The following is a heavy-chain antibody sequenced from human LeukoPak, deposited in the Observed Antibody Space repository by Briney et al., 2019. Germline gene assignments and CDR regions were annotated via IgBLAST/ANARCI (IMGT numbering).Heavy chain of an antibody. CDR3: ARLGYSGYDYRNNWFDP. D-gene: IGHD5-12*01. CDR2: IYPGDSDT. J-gene: IGHJ5*02. CDR1: GYSFTSYW. V-gene: IGHV5-51*01. Sequence: GESLKISCKGSGYSFTSYWIGWVRQIPGKGLEWMGIIYPGDSDTRYSPSFQGQVTISADKSISTAYLQWSSLKASDTAMYYCARLGYSGYDYRNNWFDPWGQGTLVTVPS.